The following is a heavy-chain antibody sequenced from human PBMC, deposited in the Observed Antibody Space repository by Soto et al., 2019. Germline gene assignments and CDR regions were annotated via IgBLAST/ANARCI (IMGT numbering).Heavy chain of an antibody. J-gene: IGHJ6*02. CDR3: TKSRRGILMVYGFGGMDV. CDR2: ISGSGDGT. D-gene: IGHD2-8*01. V-gene: IGHV3-23*01. CDR1: GFTVNSHA. Sequence: LRLSCAASGFTVNSHAMSWVRQAPGKGLEWVASISGSGDGTYYGDSVKGRFTVSRDSSSSTLYLQMNNLRGEDTAVYFCTKSRRGILMVYGFGGMDVWGQGTTVTVSS.